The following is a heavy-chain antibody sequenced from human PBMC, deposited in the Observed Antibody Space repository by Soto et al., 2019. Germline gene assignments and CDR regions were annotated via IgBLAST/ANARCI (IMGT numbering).Heavy chain of an antibody. D-gene: IGHD6-19*01. CDR3: ARDPGYSSGNPLDY. CDR2: ISSSSYI. J-gene: IGHJ4*02. V-gene: IGHV3-21*01. Sequence: GSLRLSCAASGFTFSSYSMNWVRQAPGKGLEWVSSISSSSYIYYADSVKGRFTISRDNAKNSLYLQMNSLRAEDTAVYYCARDPGYSSGNPLDYWGQGAQVTVSS. CDR1: GFTFSSYS.